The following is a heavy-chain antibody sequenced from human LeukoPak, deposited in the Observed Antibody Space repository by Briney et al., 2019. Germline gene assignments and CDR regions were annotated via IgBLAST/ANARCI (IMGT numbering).Heavy chain of an antibody. Sequence: PGGSLRLSCAASGFTFSNYWMSWVRQAPGKGLEWVASIKQDGNEKYYVDSVKGRFTISRDNAQNSPFLHMNSLTAGDTAVYFCARIGGSSGAFYFDHWGQGTLVTVSS. CDR2: IKQDGNEK. J-gene: IGHJ4*02. CDR3: ARIGGSSGAFYFDH. CDR1: GFTFSNYW. D-gene: IGHD1-26*01. V-gene: IGHV3-7*03.